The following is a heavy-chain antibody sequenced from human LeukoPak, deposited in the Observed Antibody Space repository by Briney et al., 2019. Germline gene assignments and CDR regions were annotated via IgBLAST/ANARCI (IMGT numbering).Heavy chain of an antibody. Sequence: GGPLRLSCAASGFTFDDYAMHWVRQAPGKGLEWVSGISWNSGSIGYADSVKGRFTISRDNAKNSLYLQMNSLRAEDTAVYYCARDGARQGAYFDYWGQGTLVTVSS. D-gene: IGHD6-6*01. J-gene: IGHJ4*02. CDR1: GFTFDDYA. V-gene: IGHV3-9*01. CDR3: ARDGARQGAYFDY. CDR2: ISWNSGSI.